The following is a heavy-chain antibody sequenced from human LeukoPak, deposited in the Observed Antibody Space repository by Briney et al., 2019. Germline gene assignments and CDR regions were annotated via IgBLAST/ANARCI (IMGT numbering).Heavy chain of an antibody. J-gene: IGHJ4*02. Sequence: SETLSLTCTVSGVSVTSYYWSWIRQPPGKGLEWIGYISYSGSTNYNPSLKSRVTISVDTSKNQFSLKLSSVTAADTAVYYCARHPDYGGNLDSWGQGTLVTVSS. D-gene: IGHD4-23*01. CDR3: ARHPDYGGNLDS. CDR1: GVSVTSYY. CDR2: ISYSGST. V-gene: IGHV4-59*08.